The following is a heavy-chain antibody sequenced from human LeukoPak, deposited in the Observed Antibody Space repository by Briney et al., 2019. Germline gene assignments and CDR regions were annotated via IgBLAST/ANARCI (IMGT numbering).Heavy chain of an antibody. CDR1: GYTFTGYY. CDR3: ARDGYYYGSGSYYVLDY. Sequence: ASVKVSCKASGYTFTGYYMHWVRQAPGQGLEWMGWISAYNGNTNYAQKLQGRVTMTTDTSTSTAYMELRSLRSDDTAVYYCARDGYYYGSGSYYVLDYWGQGTLVTVSS. CDR2: ISAYNGNT. V-gene: IGHV1-18*04. J-gene: IGHJ4*02. D-gene: IGHD3-10*01.